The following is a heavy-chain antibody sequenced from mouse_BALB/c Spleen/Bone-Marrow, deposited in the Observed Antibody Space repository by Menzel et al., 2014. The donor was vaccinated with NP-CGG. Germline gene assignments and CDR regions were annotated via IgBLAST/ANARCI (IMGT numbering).Heavy chain of an antibody. CDR3: ARWLLPYGLDY. D-gene: IGHD2-3*01. J-gene: IGHJ4*01. V-gene: IGHV14-3*02. Sequence: EVKLMESGAELVKPGASVKLSCTASGFNIKDTYMYWVKQRPEQGLEWIGRIDPANGNTKYDPKFQGKATITADTSSNTAYLQLSSLTSEDTAVYYCARWLLPYGLDYWGQGTSVTVSS. CDR1: GFNIKDTY. CDR2: IDPANGNT.